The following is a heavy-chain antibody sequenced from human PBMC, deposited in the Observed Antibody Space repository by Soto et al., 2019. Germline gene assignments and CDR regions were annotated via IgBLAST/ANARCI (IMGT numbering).Heavy chain of an antibody. Sequence: GGSLRLSCAASGFTFSNYAMSWVRQAPGKGLEWVSSNSGSGGSTYYAGSVKGRFTISRDNSKNTLYLQMNSLRAEDTAVYYCAKDPQEGTYYYGSGSFNYWGQGTLVTVSS. CDR2: NSGSGGST. V-gene: IGHV3-23*01. CDR1: GFTFSNYA. D-gene: IGHD3-10*01. J-gene: IGHJ4*02. CDR3: AKDPQEGTYYYGSGSFNY.